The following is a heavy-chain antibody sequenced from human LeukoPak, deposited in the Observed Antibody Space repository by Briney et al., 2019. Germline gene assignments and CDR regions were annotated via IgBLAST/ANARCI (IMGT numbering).Heavy chain of an antibody. CDR3: ARILPRDPRLRVVYFDY. CDR2: ISPILDVA. CDR1: GGSFNSYV. D-gene: IGHD3-3*01. J-gene: IGHJ4*02. V-gene: IGHV1-69*04. Sequence: GSSVKVSCKASGGSFNSYVITWVRQAPGQGLEWMGRISPILDVANFAQKFQGRVTITADKSTSTAYMELSSLRSEDTAVYYCARILPRDPRLRVVYFDYWGQGTLVTVSS.